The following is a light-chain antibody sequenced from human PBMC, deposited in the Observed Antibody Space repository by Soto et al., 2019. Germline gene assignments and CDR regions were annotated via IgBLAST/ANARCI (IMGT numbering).Light chain of an antibody. CDR1: QSISSY. CDR3: QQLNSYPLT. Sequence: DILLTQSPSFLSASVGDRVTITCRASQSISSYLAWYQQKPGKAPKLLIYAASTLHSGVPSRFSGSGSGTEFLLTTSRLQPEDAATYYCQQLNSYPLTFGGGTKVEIK. V-gene: IGKV1-9*01. J-gene: IGKJ4*01. CDR2: AAS.